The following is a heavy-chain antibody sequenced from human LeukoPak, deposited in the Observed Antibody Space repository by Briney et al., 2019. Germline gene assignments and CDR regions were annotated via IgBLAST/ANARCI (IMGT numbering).Heavy chain of an antibody. D-gene: IGHD6-13*01. J-gene: IGHJ4*02. Sequence: SETLSLTCTVSGGSISSYYWGWIRQPPGKGLEWIGYIYYSGSTNYNPSLKSRVTISVDTSKNQFSLKLSSVTAADTAVYYCARGSTAAGIYYFDYWGQGTLVTVSS. V-gene: IGHV4-59*01. CDR2: IYYSGST. CDR3: ARGSTAAGIYYFDY. CDR1: GGSISSYY.